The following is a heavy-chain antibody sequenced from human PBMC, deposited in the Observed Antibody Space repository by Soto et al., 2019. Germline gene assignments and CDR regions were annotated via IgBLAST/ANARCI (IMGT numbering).Heavy chain of an antibody. CDR1: GTSITTDGCY. CDR2: VFYSGST. CDR3: AAQRAYGDTMDY. J-gene: IGHJ4*02. Sequence: QVQLQESGPGLVKASQTLSLTCSVSGTSITTDGCYWNWILQLTGKGLEWIGFVFYSGSTYSNPSLKSRLDMSLDMSKNKFSLELRSLTAADAGVYYCAAQRAYGDTMDYWGQGTLVAVS. V-gene: IGHV4-31*03. D-gene: IGHD4-17*01.